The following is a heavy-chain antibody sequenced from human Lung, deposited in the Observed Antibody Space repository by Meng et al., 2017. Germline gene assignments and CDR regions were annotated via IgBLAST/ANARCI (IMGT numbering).Heavy chain of an antibody. CDR3: ARGLGEAVVPRTMFDY. V-gene: IGHV4-4*02. CDR1: GGSISSSNW. D-gene: IGHD2-2*01. CDR2: IYHSGGT. J-gene: IGHJ4*02. Sequence: VQLPGSGQGLVKPAGTLSRTCGVSGGSISSSNWWSWVRQPPGKGLEWIGEIYHSGGTKYNPSLKSRVTISVDKSKNQFSLKLSSVTAADTAVYYCARGLGEAVVPRTMFDYWGQGTLVTVSS.